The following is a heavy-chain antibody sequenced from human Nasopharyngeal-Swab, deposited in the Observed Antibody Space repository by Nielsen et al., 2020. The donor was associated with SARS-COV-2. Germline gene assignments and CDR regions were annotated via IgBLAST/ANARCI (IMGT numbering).Heavy chain of an antibody. J-gene: IGHJ6*02. V-gene: IGHV3-23*01. CDR3: AKDLRSSSRGGMDV. CDR1: GFTFSSYA. D-gene: IGHD6-13*01. CDR2: ISGSGGST. Sequence: GGPLRLSCAASGFTFSSYAMSWVRQAPGKGLEWVSAISGSGGSTYYADSVKGRFTISRDNSKNTLYLQMNSLRAEDTAVYYCAKDLRSSSRGGMDVWGQGTTVTVSS.